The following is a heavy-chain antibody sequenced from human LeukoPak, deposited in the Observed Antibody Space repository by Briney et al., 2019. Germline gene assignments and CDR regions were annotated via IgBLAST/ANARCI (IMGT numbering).Heavy chain of an antibody. V-gene: IGHV1-46*01. D-gene: IGHD3-22*01. Sequence: GASVRVSCKASGYTFTSYYMHWVRQAPGQGLEWMVIINPSGGSTSYAQKFQGRVTMTRDTSTSTVYMELSSLRSEDTAVYYCARDLGRSGYYLGAFDIWGQGTMVTVSS. CDR3: ARDLGRSGYYLGAFDI. J-gene: IGHJ3*02. CDR2: INPSGGST. CDR1: GYTFTSYY.